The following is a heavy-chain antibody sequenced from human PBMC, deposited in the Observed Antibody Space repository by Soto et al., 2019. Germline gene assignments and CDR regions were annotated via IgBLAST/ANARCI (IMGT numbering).Heavy chain of an antibody. Sequence: EVQLMESGGGLVKPGGSLRLSCAASGFTFSSYSMNWVRQAPGNGLEGVSSISSSSSNIYYADAVKGRFTMSRDNAKNLVYLEMNSLRGEDTGGFYCARKGGRRGGGYFGLWGRGTLVTVSS. CDR2: ISSSSSNI. D-gene: IGHD3-16*01. CDR3: ARKGGRRGGGYFGL. CDR1: GFTFSSYS. V-gene: IGHV3-21*06. J-gene: IGHJ2*01.